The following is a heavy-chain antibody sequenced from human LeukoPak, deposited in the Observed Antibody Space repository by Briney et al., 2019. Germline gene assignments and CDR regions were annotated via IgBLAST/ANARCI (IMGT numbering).Heavy chain of an antibody. V-gene: IGHV3-30*18. D-gene: IGHD6-19*01. CDR2: ISYDGSNK. CDR1: GFTFSSYG. CDR3: AKESKLGGWYIRSLYYFDY. Sequence: PGGSLRLSCAASGFTFSSYGMHWVRQAPGKGLEWVAVISYDGSNKYYADSVKGRFTISRDNSKNTLYLQMNSLRAEDTAVYYCAKESKLGGWYIRSLYYFDYWGQGTLVTVSS. J-gene: IGHJ4*02.